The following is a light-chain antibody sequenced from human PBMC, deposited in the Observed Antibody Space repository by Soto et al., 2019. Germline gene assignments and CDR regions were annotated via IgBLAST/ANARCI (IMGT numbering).Light chain of an antibody. J-gene: IGKJ5*01. Sequence: EIVLTQSPATLSLSPGARATLSCRARQSVSSYLAWYQQKPGQAPRLLIYDASNRATGIPARFSGSGSGTDFTLTISSLEPEDVAVYYCQQRSNWPITFGQGTRLEIK. CDR1: QSVSSY. V-gene: IGKV3-11*01. CDR2: DAS. CDR3: QQRSNWPIT.